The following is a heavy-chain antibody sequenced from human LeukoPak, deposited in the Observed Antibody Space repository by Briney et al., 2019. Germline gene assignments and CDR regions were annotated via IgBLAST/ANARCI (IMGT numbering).Heavy chain of an antibody. CDR3: ARDYRPYYDILTGYGADPAFDI. CDR2: ISSSSSTI. Sequence: PGGSLRLSCAASGFTFSSYSMNWVRQAPGKGLEWVSYISSSSSTIYYADSVKGRFTISRDNAKNSLYLQMNSLRAEDTAVYYCARDYRPYYDILTGYGADPAFDIWGQGTMVTVSS. V-gene: IGHV3-48*04. J-gene: IGHJ3*02. CDR1: GFTFSSYS. D-gene: IGHD3-9*01.